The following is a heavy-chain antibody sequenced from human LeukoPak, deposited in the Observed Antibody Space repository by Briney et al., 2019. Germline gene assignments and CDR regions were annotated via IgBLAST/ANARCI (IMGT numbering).Heavy chain of an antibody. CDR2: ISAYNGNT. Sequence: ASVKVSCKASGYTFTSYGISWVRQAPGQGLEWKGWISAYNGNTNYAQKLQGRVTMTTDTSTSTAYMELRSLRSDDTAVYYCARGGYYDRALVLRRPMDVWGQGTTVTVSS. D-gene: IGHD3-22*01. J-gene: IGHJ6*02. V-gene: IGHV1-18*01. CDR1: GYTFTSYG. CDR3: ARGGYYDRALVLRRPMDV.